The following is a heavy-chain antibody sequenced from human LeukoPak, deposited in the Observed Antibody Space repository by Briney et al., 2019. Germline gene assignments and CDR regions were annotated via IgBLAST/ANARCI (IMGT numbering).Heavy chain of an antibody. Sequence: PGGSLRLSCAASGFTFSSYGMHWVRQAPGKGLEWVAVISYDGHTKHYADSVKGRFSISRDNSKNTLYLQMNSLRVEDTAVYYCAKEDYYGSGSYYLYCYGMDVWGQGTTVTVSS. CDR1: GFTFSSYG. J-gene: IGHJ6*02. CDR2: ISYDGHTK. CDR3: AKEDYYGSGSYYLYCYGMDV. V-gene: IGHV3-30*19. D-gene: IGHD3-10*01.